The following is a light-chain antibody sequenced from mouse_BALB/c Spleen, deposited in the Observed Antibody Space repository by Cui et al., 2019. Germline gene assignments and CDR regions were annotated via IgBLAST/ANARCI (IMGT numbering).Light chain of an antibody. Sequence: ENVLTQSPAIMAASLGQKFTMTCSASSSVSSSYLHWYQQKSGASPKPLIHRTSNLASGVPARFSGSGSGTSYSLTISSVEAEDDATYYCQQWSGYPFTFGSGTKLEIK. J-gene: IGKJ4*01. CDR1: SSVSSSY. CDR2: RTS. V-gene: IGKV4-58*01. CDR3: QQWSGYPFT.